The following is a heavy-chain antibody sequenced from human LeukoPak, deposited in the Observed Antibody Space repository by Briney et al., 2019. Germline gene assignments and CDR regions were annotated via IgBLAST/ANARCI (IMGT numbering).Heavy chain of an antibody. D-gene: IGHD4-17*01. CDR2: ISSSSNYI. CDR3: ARTYGTGSLDY. J-gene: IGHJ4*02. CDR1: GFTFSSYE. Sequence: GGSLRLSCAASGFTFSSYEMTWVRQAPGKGLQWVSSISSSSNYIYYADSVKGRFTISRDNAKNSLNLQMNSLRAEDTAVYYCARTYGTGSLDYWGQGTLVTVSS. V-gene: IGHV3-21*01.